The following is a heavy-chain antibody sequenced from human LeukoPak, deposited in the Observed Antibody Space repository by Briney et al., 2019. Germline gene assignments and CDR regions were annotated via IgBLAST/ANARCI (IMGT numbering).Heavy chain of an antibody. D-gene: IGHD2-2*01. CDR1: GYTFTVYY. V-gene: IGHV1-2*02. Sequence: ASVKVSCKASGYTFTVYYMHWVRQAPGQGLEWMGWINPNSGGTNYAQKFQGRVTMTRDTSISTAYMELSRLRSDDTAVYYCARDRGSSTSLDVWGKGTTVTISS. J-gene: IGHJ6*04. CDR2: INPNSGGT. CDR3: ARDRGSSTSLDV.